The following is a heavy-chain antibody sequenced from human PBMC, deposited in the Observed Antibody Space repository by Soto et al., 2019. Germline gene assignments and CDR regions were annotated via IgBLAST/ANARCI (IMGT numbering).Heavy chain of an antibody. Sequence: QVQLQESGPGLVKPSQTLSLTCSVSGGSISSDDYYWTWIRQPPGKGLEWIGYIYYNGGTHYNPSLQRRVSISVDTSKNQFSLDLSSLTAADTAVYFCARVTPCYFDSTGPMDYWGQGTLVTVSS. D-gene: IGHD3-22*01. J-gene: IGHJ4*02. CDR1: GGSISSDDYY. V-gene: IGHV4-30-4*01. CDR2: IYYNGGT. CDR3: ARVTPCYFDSTGPMDY.